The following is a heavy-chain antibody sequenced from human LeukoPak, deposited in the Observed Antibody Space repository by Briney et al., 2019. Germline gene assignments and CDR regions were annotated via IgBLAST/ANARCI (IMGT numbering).Heavy chain of an antibody. CDR3: ARAVYYYGSGSKSPVYYFDY. CDR2: IFNGRST. D-gene: IGHD3-10*01. J-gene: IGHJ4*02. V-gene: IGHV4-4*02. CDR1: GGSISNSHW. Sequence: SGTLSLTCAVSGGSISNSHWWSWVRQPPGKGLEWIGEIFNGRSTNYNPSLKSRVTISVDTSKNQFSLKLSSVTAADTAVYYCARAVYYYGSGSKSPVYYFDYWGQGTLVTVSS.